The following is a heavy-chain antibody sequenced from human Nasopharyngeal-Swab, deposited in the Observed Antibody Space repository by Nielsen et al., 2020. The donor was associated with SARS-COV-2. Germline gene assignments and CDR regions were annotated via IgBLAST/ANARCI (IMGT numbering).Heavy chain of an antibody. J-gene: IGHJ6*02. CDR1: GYTFTGYY. D-gene: IGHD6-19*01. CDR3: ARGGYSSGWPDRYGMDV. V-gene: IGHV1-2*04. Sequence: ASVKVSCKASGYTFTGYYMHWVRQAPGQGLEWMGWINPNSGGTNYAQKFQGWVTMTRDTSISTVYMELSRLRSDDTAVYYCARGGYSSGWPDRYGMDVWGQGTTVTVSS. CDR2: INPNSGGT.